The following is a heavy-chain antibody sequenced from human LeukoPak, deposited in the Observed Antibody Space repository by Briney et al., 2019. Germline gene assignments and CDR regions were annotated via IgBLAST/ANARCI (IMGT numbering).Heavy chain of an antibody. D-gene: IGHD6-19*01. J-gene: IGHJ5*02. CDR1: GFTFSNAW. CDR2: IKSKTDGGTT. CDR3: TTGYSGGSVA. V-gene: IGHV3-15*05. Sequence: PGRSLRLSCAASGFTFSNAWMSWVRQAPGKGLEWVGRIKSKTDGGTTDYAAPVKGRFTISRDDSKNTLYLQMNSLRAEDTAVYYCTTGYSGGSVAWGQGTLVTVSS.